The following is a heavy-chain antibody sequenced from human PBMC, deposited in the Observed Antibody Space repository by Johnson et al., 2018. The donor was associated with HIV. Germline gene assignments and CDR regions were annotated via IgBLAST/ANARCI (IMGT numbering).Heavy chain of an antibody. V-gene: IGHV3-30-3*01. CDR1: GFTFSNYA. CDR2: ISYDGNNK. J-gene: IGHJ3*02. D-gene: IGHD6-13*01. Sequence: QVQLVESGGGLVKPGGSLRLSCAASGFTFSNYAIHWVRQPPGKGLEWVAVISYDGNNKYYADSVKGRFTISRDNAKNSLYLQMNSLRAEDTAVYYCARGGIATAGTRDAFDMWGQGTLVTVSS. CDR3: ARGGIATAGTRDAFDM.